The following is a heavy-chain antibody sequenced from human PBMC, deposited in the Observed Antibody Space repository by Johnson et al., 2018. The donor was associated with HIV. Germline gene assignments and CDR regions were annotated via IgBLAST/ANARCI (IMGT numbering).Heavy chain of an antibody. J-gene: IGHJ3*02. D-gene: IGHD2-2*01. Sequence: QEQLVESGGGLVQPGGSLRLSCAASGFTFSSYAMHWVRQAPGKGLEWVAVISYDGSNKYDADSVKGRFTISRDNAKNSLYLQMNSLRAEDTAVYYCARVYARTPGAFDIWGQGTMVTVSS. CDR1: GFTFSSYA. V-gene: IGHV3-30*04. CDR2: ISYDGSNK. CDR3: ARVYARTPGAFDI.